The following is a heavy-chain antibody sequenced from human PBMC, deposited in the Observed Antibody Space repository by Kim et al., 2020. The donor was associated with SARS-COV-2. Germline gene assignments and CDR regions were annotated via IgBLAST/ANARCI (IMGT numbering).Heavy chain of an antibody. J-gene: IGHJ4*02. V-gene: IGHV3-30-3*01. CDR2: ISYDGSNK. D-gene: IGHD6-13*01. CDR3: AREAKGIAEYYFDY. CDR1: GFTFSSYA. Sequence: GGSLRLSCAASGFTFSSYAMHWVRQAPGKGLEWVAVISYDGSNKYYADSVKGRFTISRDNSKNTLYLQMNSLRAEDTAVYYCAREAKGIAEYYFDYWGQG.